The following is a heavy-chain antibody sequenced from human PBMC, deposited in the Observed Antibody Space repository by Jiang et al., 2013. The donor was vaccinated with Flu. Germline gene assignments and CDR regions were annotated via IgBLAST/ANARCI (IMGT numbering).Heavy chain of an antibody. V-gene: IGHV3-23*01. J-gene: IGHJ4*02. Sequence: VQLLESGGGLVQPGGSLRLSCAASGFTFSNFAMNWVRQAPGKGLEWVSTVSGSGGSTHYADSVKGQFTISRDNSKNTLYLQMNSLRAEDTAVYYCAKVGPRGGYTIFYFDYWGQGALVTVSS. CDR1: GFTFSNFA. CDR2: VSGSGGST. D-gene: IGHD5-24*01. CDR3: AKVGPRGGYTIFYFDY.